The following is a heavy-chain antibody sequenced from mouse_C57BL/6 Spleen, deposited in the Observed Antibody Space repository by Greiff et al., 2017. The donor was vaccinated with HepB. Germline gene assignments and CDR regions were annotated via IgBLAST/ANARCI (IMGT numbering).Heavy chain of an antibody. V-gene: IGHV3-6*01. J-gene: IGHJ1*03. CDR1: GYSITSGYY. CDR2: ISYDGSN. D-gene: IGHD1-1*01. Sequence: EVQLVESGPGLVKPSQSLSLTCSVTGYSITSGYYWNWIRQFPGNKLEWMGYISYDGSNNYNPSLKNRISITRDTSKNQFFLKLNSVTTEDTATYYCAREALRGYFDVWGTGTTVTVSS. CDR3: AREALRGYFDV.